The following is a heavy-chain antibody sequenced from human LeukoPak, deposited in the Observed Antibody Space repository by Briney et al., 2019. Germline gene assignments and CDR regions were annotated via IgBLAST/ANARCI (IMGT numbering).Heavy chain of an antibody. CDR2: INSDGSST. D-gene: IGHD1-26*01. CDR3: ARDWSGSRDY. J-gene: IGHJ4*02. V-gene: IGHV3-74*01. CDR1: GFIVSSNY. Sequence: GGSLRLSCAASGFIVSSNYMSWVRQAPGKGLVWVSRINSDGSSTSYADSVKGRFTISRDNAKNTLYLQMNSLRAEDTAVYYCARDWSGSRDYWGQGTLVTVSS.